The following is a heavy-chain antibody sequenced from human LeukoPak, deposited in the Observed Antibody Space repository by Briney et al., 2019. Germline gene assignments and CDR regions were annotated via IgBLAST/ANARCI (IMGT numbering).Heavy chain of an antibody. CDR1: GFTFSTYA. CDR3: AKDDSRTLDHFDY. V-gene: IGHV3-23*01. J-gene: IGHJ4*02. CDR2: INTSGGHT. D-gene: IGHD6-13*01. Sequence: GGSLRLSCAASGFTFSTYAMNWVRQAPAKGLEWVSGINTSGGHTYFADSVKGRFTISRDNSKNTLYLQMNSLRAEDTAVYYCAKDDSRTLDHFDYWGQGALVTVSS.